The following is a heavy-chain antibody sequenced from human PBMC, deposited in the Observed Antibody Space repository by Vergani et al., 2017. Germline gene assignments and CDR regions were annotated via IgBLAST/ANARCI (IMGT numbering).Heavy chain of an antibody. CDR3: ARDPLAARPYYFDY. Sequence: QVQLVESGGGVVQPGRSLRLSCAASGFTFSSCGMHWVRQAPGKGLEWVAVIWYDGSNKYYADSVKGRFTISRDNSKNTLYLQMNSLRAEDTAVYYCARDPLAARPYYFDYWGQGTLVTVSS. CDR2: IWYDGSNK. CDR1: GFTFSSCG. D-gene: IGHD6-6*01. J-gene: IGHJ4*02. V-gene: IGHV3-33*01.